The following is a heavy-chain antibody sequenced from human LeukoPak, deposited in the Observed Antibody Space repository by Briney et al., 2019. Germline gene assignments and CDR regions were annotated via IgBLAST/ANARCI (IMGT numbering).Heavy chain of an antibody. V-gene: IGHV5-51*01. D-gene: IGHD5-18*01. CDR3: VRQTAMGRSGDY. CDR1: GSTFTNYW. Sequence: GESLKISCKASGSTFTNYWIGWVRQMPGKGLEWMGIIDPSDSETRYTPSFQGQVTISADKSLSTTYLQWSSLKASDTAIYYCVRQTAMGRSGDYWGQGTQVTVSS. CDR2: IDPSDSET. J-gene: IGHJ4*02.